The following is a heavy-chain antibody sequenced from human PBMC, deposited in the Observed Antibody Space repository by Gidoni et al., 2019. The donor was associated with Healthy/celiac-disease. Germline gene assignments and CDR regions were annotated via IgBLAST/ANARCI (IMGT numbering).Heavy chain of an antibody. CDR3: ARDTAMVTHLYYYYYGMDV. J-gene: IGHJ6*02. CDR2: ISSSGSTI. CDR1: GFTFSDYY. D-gene: IGHD5-18*01. V-gene: IGHV3-11*01. Sequence: ASGFTFSDYYMSWIRQAPGKGLQLVSYISSSGSTIYYADSVKGRFTIPRDNAKNSLYLQMNRLRAEDTAVYYCARDTAMVTHLYYYYYGMDVWGQGTTVTVSS.